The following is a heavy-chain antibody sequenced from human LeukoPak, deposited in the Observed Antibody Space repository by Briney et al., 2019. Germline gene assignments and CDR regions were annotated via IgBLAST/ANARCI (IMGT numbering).Heavy chain of an antibody. V-gene: IGHV3-7*05. D-gene: IGHD3-10*01. CDR2: IKQDGSEK. J-gene: IGHJ4*02. CDR3: ARGHRVLLWFGELFDY. Sequence: GGSLRLSCAASGFTFSSYWMSWVRQAPGKGREWVANIKQDGSEKYYVDSVKGRFTISRDNAKNSLYLQMNSLRAEDTAVYYCARGHRVLLWFGELFDYWGQGTLVTVSS. CDR1: GFTFSSYW.